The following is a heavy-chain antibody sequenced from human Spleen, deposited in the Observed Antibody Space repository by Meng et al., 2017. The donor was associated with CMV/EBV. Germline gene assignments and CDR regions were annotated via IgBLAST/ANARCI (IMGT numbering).Heavy chain of an antibody. CDR1: SISSDGYY. V-gene: IGHV4-31*02. CDR2: MYYSGST. J-gene: IGHJ5*02. Sequence: SISSDGYYWSWIRQHPGKGLEWIGYMYYSGSTYYNPSLASRVTMSVDTSKNQFSLELISVTAADTAVYYCARVVGYCSGGSCSNRFDPWGQGTLVTVSS. D-gene: IGHD2-15*01. CDR3: ARVVGYCSGGSCSNRFDP.